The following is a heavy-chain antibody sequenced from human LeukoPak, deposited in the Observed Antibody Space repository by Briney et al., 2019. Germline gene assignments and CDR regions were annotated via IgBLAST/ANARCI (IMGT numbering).Heavy chain of an antibody. V-gene: IGHV4-39*01. Sequence: PSETLSLTCTVSGGSISSSSYYWGWIRQPPGKGLEWIGSIYYSGSTYYNPSLKSRVTISVDTSKNQFSLKLSSVTAADTAVYYCARARGYGSGSYYPDYWGQGTLVTVSS. D-gene: IGHD3-10*01. J-gene: IGHJ4*02. CDR1: GGSISSSSYY. CDR3: ARARGYGSGSYYPDY. CDR2: IYYSGST.